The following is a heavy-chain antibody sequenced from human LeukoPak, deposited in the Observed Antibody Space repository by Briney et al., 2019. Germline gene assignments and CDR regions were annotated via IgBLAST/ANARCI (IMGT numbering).Heavy chain of an antibody. V-gene: IGHV4-34*01. CDR3: ARLPYDYVWGSYRHHEDY. CDR1: GGSFSGHY. Sequence: SETLSLTCAVYGGSFSGHYWSWIRQPPGKGLEWIGEINHSGSTNYNPSLKSRVTISVDTSKNQFSLKLSSVTAADTAVYYCARLPYDYVWGSYRHHEDYWGQGTLVTVSS. CDR2: INHSGST. D-gene: IGHD3-16*02. J-gene: IGHJ4*02.